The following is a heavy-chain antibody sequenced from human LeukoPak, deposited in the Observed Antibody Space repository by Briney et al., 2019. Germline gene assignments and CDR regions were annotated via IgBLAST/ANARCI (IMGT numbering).Heavy chain of an antibody. D-gene: IGHD2-21*02. CDR1: GGSFCGYY. CDR3: ARGGRAAVVVTAIRAFDI. J-gene: IGHJ3*02. V-gene: IGHV4-34*01. Sequence: SETLSLTCAVYGGSFCGYYWSWIRQPPGKGLEWIGEINHSGSTNYNPSLKSRVTISVDTSKNQFSLKLSSVTAADTAVYYCARGGRAAVVVTAIRAFDIWGQGTMVTVSS. CDR2: INHSGST.